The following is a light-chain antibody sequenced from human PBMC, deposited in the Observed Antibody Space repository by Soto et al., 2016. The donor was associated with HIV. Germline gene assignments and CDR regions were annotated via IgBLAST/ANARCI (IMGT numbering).Light chain of an antibody. CDR2: DDG. CDR1: NIGSKS. Sequence: SYELTQPPSVSVAPGKTARITCGGNNIGSKSVHWYQQKPGQAPVLVVYDDGDRPSGIPERFSGSNSGNTATLTISRVEAGDEADFYCQVWDSSSDHSGVFGTGTKVTVL. V-gene: IGLV3-21*03. J-gene: IGLJ1*01. CDR3: QVWDSSSDHSGV.